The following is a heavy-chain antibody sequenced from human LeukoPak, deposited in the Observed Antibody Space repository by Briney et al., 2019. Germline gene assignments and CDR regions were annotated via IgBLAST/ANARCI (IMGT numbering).Heavy chain of an antibody. CDR1: GFTFSSYG. V-gene: IGHV3-33*01. D-gene: IGHD4-23*01. CDR2: IWYDGSNK. Sequence: GGSLRLSCAASGFTFSSYGMHWVRQAPGKGLEWVAVIWYDGSNKYYADSVKGRFTISRDNSKNTLYLQMNSLRAEDTAVYYCARDLTTVVPSSQGYWGQGTLVTVSS. CDR3: ARDLTTVVPSSQGY. J-gene: IGHJ4*02.